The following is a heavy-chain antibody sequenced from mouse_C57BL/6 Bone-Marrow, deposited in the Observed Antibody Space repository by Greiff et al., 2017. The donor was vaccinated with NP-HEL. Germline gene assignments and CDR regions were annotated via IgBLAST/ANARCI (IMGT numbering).Heavy chain of an antibody. CDR2: IDPEDGET. Sequence: VQLKESGAELVKPGASVKLSCTASGFNIKDYYMHWVKQRTEQGLEWIGRIDPEDGETKYVPKFQGKATLTADTSSNTAYLQLSSLTSEDTAVYYCARSPYYYGSSYYFDYGGQGTTLTVSS. V-gene: IGHV14-2*01. D-gene: IGHD1-1*01. CDR1: GFNIKDYY. CDR3: ARSPYYYGSSYYFDY. J-gene: IGHJ2*01.